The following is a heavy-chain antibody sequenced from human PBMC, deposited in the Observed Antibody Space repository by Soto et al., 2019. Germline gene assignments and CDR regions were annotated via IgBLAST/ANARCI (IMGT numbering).Heavy chain of an antibody. D-gene: IGHD2-15*01. V-gene: IGHV3-33*01. J-gene: IGHJ5*02. CDR1: GFTFSSYG. CDR2: IWYDGSNK. Sequence: GGSLRLSCAASGFTFSSYGMRWVRQAPGKGLEWVAVIWYDGSNKYYADSVKGRFTISRDNSKNTLYLQMNSLRAEDTAVYYCARDRYQGVVAANQNWFDPWGQGTLVTVSS. CDR3: ARDRYQGVVAANQNWFDP.